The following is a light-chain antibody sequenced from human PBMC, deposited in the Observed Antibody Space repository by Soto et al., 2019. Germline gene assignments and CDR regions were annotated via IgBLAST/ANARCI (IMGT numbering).Light chain of an antibody. CDR2: GAS. CDR1: QSVSSN. CDR3: QQYGSSPWT. Sequence: EIVLTQSPATLSVSPGEIATLYFSASQSVSSNLAWYQQKPGQAPRLLIYGASYRAAGIPDRFSGSGSGTDFTLTISRLEPEDFALYYCQQYGSSPWTFGQGTKVDIK. V-gene: IGKV3-20*01. J-gene: IGKJ1*01.